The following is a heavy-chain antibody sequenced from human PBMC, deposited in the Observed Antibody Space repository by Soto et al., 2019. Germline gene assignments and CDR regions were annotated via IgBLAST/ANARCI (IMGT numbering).Heavy chain of an antibody. CDR3: VHRQNGDYACYYFDY. CDR1: GFSLSTTGVG. D-gene: IGHD4-17*01. V-gene: IGHV2-5*02. CDR2: IYWDDDK. Sequence: QITLKESGPTLVKPTQTLTLTCTFSGFSLSTTGVGVGWIRQSPGKALEWLALIYWDDDKRYSPFLKSRLTVTKDASNNQVVLTVTNMDPVDTATYFCVHRQNGDYACYYFDYWGQGTRVTVSS. J-gene: IGHJ4*02.